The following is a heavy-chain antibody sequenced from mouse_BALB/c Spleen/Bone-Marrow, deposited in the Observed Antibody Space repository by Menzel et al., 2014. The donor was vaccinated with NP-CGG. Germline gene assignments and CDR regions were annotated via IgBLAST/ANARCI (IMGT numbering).Heavy chain of an antibody. CDR3: ARAPPYDCYTMDY. J-gene: IGHJ4*01. CDR1: GFTFSDFY. V-gene: IGHV5-4*02. CDR2: ISDGVSYT. Sequence: EVKVEESGGGLVKPGGSLKLSCAASGFTFSDFYMFWVRQTPEKRLEWVATISDGVSYTYYPDSVKGRFTISRDNARNNLYLQMSSLKSEDTAMYYCARAPPYDCYTMDYWGQGTSVTVSS. D-gene: IGHD2-13*01.